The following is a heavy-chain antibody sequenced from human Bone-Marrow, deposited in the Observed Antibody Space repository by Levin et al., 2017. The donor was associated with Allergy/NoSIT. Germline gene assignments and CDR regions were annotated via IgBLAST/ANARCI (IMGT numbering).Heavy chain of an antibody. CDR3: ARGAGPTAPGYYYALDG. Sequence: QLGESLKISCAASGFTFSDHYMDWVRQAPGKGLEWVGRTRNKANSYTTEYAASVKGRFSISRDDSENSLYLQMNSLKTEDTAVYYCARGAGPTAPGYYYALDGWGQGTTVTVSS. J-gene: IGHJ6*02. V-gene: IGHV3-72*01. D-gene: IGHD2-2*01. CDR2: TRNKANSYTT. CDR1: GFTFSDHY.